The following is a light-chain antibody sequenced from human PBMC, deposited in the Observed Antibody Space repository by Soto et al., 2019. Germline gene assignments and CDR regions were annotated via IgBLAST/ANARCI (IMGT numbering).Light chain of an antibody. CDR1: SSDVGKYDY. Sequence: QSVLTQPPSASGSPGQSVTISCTGTSSDVGKYDYVSWFQHHPGKAPKLIIYEVSKRPSGVPDRFSGSKSGSTASLTVSGIKTENEADYYCNSYVAGSNVFGTGTKVTVL. CDR3: NSYVAGSNV. CDR2: EVS. J-gene: IGLJ1*01. V-gene: IGLV2-8*01.